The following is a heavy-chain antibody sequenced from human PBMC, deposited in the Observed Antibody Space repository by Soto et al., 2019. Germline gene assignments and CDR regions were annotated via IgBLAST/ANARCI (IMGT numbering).Heavy chain of an antibody. CDR2: ISAYNGNT. Sequence: ASVKVSCKASGYTFTSYGISWVRQAPGQGLEWMGWISAYNGNTNYAQKLQGRVTMTTDTSTSTAYMELRSLRSDDTAVYYCARVEEQWLVRDDAFAIWGQGTMVTV. D-gene: IGHD6-19*01. V-gene: IGHV1-18*01. J-gene: IGHJ3*02. CDR1: GYTFTSYG. CDR3: ARVEEQWLVRDDAFAI.